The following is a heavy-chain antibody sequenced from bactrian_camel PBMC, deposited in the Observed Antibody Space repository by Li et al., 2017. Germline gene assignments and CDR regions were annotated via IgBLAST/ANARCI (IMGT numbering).Heavy chain of an antibody. D-gene: IGHD3*01. V-gene: IGHV3S1*01. J-gene: IGHJ4*01. Sequence: HVQLVESGGGSVQAGGSLTLSCVISEDTYGDACMSWFRQRPGKEREGVAGVLRGGGVTYYADSVKGRFTISRDTAKNTLYLRMNSLKPEDTAMYYCAADRLVYSRNLLLMNEYRHWGQGTQVTVS. CDR2: VLRGGGVT. CDR3: AADRLVYSRNLLLMNEYRH. CDR1: EDTYGDAC.